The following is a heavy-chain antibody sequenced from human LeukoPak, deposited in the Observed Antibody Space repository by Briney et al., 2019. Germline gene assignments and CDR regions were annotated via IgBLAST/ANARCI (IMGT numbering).Heavy chain of an antibody. CDR1: SGSISTSNYY. Sequence: ASETLSLTCTVSSGSISTSNYYWGWVRQPPGKGLEWIGSIYYSGSTYYNPSLKSRVTISVDTSKNQFSLKLSSVTAADTAVYYCARYTAAGILRWGNFCDYWGQGTLVTVSS. V-gene: IGHV4-39*07. CDR3: ARYTAAGILRWGNFCDY. J-gene: IGHJ4*02. D-gene: IGHD6-13*01. CDR2: IYYSGST.